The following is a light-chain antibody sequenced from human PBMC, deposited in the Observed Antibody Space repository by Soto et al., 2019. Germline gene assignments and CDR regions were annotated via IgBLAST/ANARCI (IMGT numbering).Light chain of an antibody. V-gene: IGLV2-14*01. J-gene: IGLJ3*02. CDR3: SSYTSRSTLGV. Sequence: QSALTQPASVSGSPGQSITISCTGTSSDVGGYNYVSWYQQHPGKAPKLMIYEVSNRPSGVSNRFSGSKSGNTASLTISGLQPQDEDEDYCSSYTSRSTLGVFGGGTKLTVL. CDR1: SSDVGGYNY. CDR2: EVS.